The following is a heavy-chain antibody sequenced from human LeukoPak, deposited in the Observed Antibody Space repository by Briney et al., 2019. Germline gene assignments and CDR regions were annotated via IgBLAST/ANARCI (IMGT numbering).Heavy chain of an antibody. CDR2: IYTSGST. Sequence: PSETLSLTCTVSGGSISSYYWSWIRQPAGKGLEWIGRIYTSGSTNYNPSLKSRVTISVDKSKNQFSLKLSSVTAADTAVYYCARGDFWSGYSPDTYYYYMDVWGKGTTVTVS. CDR1: GGSISSYY. V-gene: IGHV4-4*07. J-gene: IGHJ6*03. CDR3: ARGDFWSGYSPDTYYYYMDV. D-gene: IGHD3-3*01.